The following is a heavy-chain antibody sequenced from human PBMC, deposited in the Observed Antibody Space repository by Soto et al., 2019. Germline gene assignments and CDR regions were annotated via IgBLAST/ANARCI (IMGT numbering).Heavy chain of an antibody. CDR1: GFTFSSHW. D-gene: IGHD5-12*01. CDR2: INGDGVAT. Sequence: GGSLRLSCAVSGFTFSSHWMHWVRQTPGKGLVCVARINGDGVATTYADSVKGRFTISRDNGKNTVYLQMNSLRAEDTAVYYCARGTEGSWVWWLTHWGQGT. V-gene: IGHV3-74*01. CDR3: ARGTEGSWVWWLTH. J-gene: IGHJ4*02.